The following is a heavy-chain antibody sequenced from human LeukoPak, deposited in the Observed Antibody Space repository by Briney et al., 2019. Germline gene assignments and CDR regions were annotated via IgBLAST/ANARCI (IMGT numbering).Heavy chain of an antibody. Sequence: GGSLRLSCAASGFTFSSYAMHWVRQAPGKGLEWVAVISYDGSNKYYADSVKGRFTISRDNSKNTLYLQMNSLRAEDTAVYYCARVATPYYDFWSGYTWFDPWGRGTLVTVSS. CDR3: ARVATPYYDFWSGYTWFDP. V-gene: IGHV3-30-3*01. D-gene: IGHD3-3*01. CDR2: ISYDGSNK. J-gene: IGHJ5*02. CDR1: GFTFSSYA.